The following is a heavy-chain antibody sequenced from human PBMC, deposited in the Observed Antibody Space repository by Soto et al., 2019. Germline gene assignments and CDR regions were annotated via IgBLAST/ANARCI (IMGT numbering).Heavy chain of an antibody. D-gene: IGHD3-16*01. CDR1: GVSITSHY. Sequence: QVQLQESGPGLVKPSETLSLTSTVSGVSITSHYWTWIRQPPGKGLEWIGNIHYSGSTNYSPSLKGRVIISVDTSENQSSLKLSSVTTADSAVYYCTVGGAGHPFDYWGQGTLVTVSS. V-gene: IGHV4-59*11. J-gene: IGHJ4*02. CDR3: TVGGAGHPFDY. CDR2: IHYSGST.